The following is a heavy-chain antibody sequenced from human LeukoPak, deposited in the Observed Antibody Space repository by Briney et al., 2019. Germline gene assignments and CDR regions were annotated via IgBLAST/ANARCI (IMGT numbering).Heavy chain of an antibody. CDR3: ARHDGYETPGEGWFDP. CDR1: GGSISSYY. J-gene: IGHJ5*02. Sequence: SETLSLTCTVSGGSISSYYWSWIRQPPGKGLEWIGYIYYSGSTNYNPSLKSRVTISVDTSKNQFSLKLSSVTAADTAVYYCARHDGYETPGEGWFDPWGQGTLVTVSP. V-gene: IGHV4-59*08. CDR2: IYYSGST. D-gene: IGHD6-13*01.